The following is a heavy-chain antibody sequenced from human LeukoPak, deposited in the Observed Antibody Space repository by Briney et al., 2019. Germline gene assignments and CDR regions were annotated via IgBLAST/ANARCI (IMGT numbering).Heavy chain of an antibody. CDR1: GYTFTSYD. J-gene: IGHJ6*04. CDR3: ARENWDIVAVPMDV. V-gene: IGHV1-8*01. D-gene: IGHD5-12*01. Sequence: ASVKVSCKASGYTFTSYDINWVRQATGQGLEWMGWMNPNSGNTGYAQKFQGRVTMTRNTSISTAYMELSSLRSEDTAVYYCARENWDIVAVPMDVWGTGTAVTVSS. CDR2: MNPNSGNT.